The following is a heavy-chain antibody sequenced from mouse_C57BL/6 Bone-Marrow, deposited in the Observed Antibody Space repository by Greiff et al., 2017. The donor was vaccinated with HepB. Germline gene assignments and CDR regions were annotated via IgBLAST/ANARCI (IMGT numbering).Heavy chain of an antibody. CDR1: GYTFTSYW. CDR3: ATDYGSSPFAY. D-gene: IGHD1-1*01. CDR2: IYPGSGST. J-gene: IGHJ3*01. Sequence: QVQLQQPGAELVKPGASVTMSCKASGYTFTSYWITWVKQRPGQGLAWIGDIYPGSGSTNYNEKFKSKATLTVDTSSSTAYMQLSSLTSEDSAVYDCATDYGSSPFAYWGQGTLVTVSA. V-gene: IGHV1-55*01.